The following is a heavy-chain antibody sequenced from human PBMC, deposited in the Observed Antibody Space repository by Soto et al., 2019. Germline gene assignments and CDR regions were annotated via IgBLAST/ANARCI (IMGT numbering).Heavy chain of an antibody. J-gene: IGHJ4*02. V-gene: IGHV3-73*02. Sequence: EVQLVESGGGLVQPGGSLKLSCAASGVTFTYAVHWFRQAPGKGLEWVGRIRSKVNNYATTYIDSVRGRFTISRDESKNTAYLQMDSLQIEETALYFCTNGFYYWGQGTLVTVSS. CDR2: IRSKVNNYAT. CDR1: GVTFTYA. D-gene: IGHD2-8*01. CDR3: TNGFYY.